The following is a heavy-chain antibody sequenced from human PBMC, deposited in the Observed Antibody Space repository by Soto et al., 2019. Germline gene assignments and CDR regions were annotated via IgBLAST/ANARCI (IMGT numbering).Heavy chain of an antibody. V-gene: IGHV4-30-4*01. J-gene: IGHJ3*01. Sequence: QVQLQESSPGLVKPSQTLSLTCSVSGDSIRSPDCYWGWLRQTPGKGLEWIGYSYYTGSSYYHPSLKSRVSISVDTSKNPFSLKLNSVSAADTARYYCARDKWSGYDSGAFDVWGQGTTVTVSS. CDR2: SYYTGSS. CDR1: GDSIRSPDCY. CDR3: ARDKWSGYDSGAFDV. D-gene: IGHD6-25*01.